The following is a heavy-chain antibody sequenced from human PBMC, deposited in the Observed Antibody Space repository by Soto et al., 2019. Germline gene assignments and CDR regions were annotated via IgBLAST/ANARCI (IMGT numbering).Heavy chain of an antibody. CDR3: ARSWFNNWFAP. Sequence: ASVKVSCKASGYTLTSYVISWGRQAPGQGLEWMGWISAYNGNTNYAQKLQGRVTMTTDTSTSTAYMELRSLRSDDTAVYYCARSWFNNWFAPWGQRTLVTVSS. J-gene: IGHJ5*02. CDR1: GYTLTSYV. V-gene: IGHV1-18*01. CDR2: ISAYNGNT. D-gene: IGHD3-22*01.